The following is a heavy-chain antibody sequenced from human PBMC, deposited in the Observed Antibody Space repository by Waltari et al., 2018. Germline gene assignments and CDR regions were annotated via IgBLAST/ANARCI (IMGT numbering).Heavy chain of an antibody. V-gene: IGHV1-3*01. Sequence: QVQLVQSGAEVKKPGASVKVSCQASGYTFTSYAMHWVRQAPGQRLEWMGWINAGNGNTKYSQKFQGRVTITRDTSASTAYMELSSLRSEDTAVYYCARGGYYGSGSFPFDYWGQGTLVTVSS. D-gene: IGHD3-10*01. CDR2: INAGNGNT. CDR1: GYTFTSYA. J-gene: IGHJ4*02. CDR3: ARGGYYGSGSFPFDY.